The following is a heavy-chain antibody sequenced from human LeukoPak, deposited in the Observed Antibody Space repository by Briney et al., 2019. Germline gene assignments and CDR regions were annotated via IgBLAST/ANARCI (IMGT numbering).Heavy chain of an antibody. J-gene: IGHJ4*02. CDR2: IKQDGSEK. CDR1: GFTFSSYW. D-gene: IGHD5-18*01. Sequence: GGSLRLSCAASGFTFSSYWMSWVRQAPGKGLEWVANIKQDGSEKYYVDSVKGRFTISRDNAKNSLYLQMNSLRAEDTAVYYCARARYSYGLRGFGYWGQGTLVTVSS. V-gene: IGHV3-7*01. CDR3: ARARYSYGLRGFGY.